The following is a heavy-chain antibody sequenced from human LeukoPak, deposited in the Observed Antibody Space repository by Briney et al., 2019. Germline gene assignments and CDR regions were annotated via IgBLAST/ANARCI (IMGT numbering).Heavy chain of an antibody. CDR2: MCGTAGCT. CDR3: AKDRPNFHENSGHYYRRDGDS. D-gene: IGHD3-22*01. CDR1: GFTFYVYA. V-gene: IGHV3-23*01. Sequence: GGCLTLSCQDSGFTFYVYAMRWVRQAPGKGLGWVASMCGTAGCTFYPDTRKGRFTISRDNSETVLYLRMNSLTAEDTAIYYCAKDRPNFHENSGHYYRRDGDSWGQGTLVTVSS. J-gene: IGHJ5*01.